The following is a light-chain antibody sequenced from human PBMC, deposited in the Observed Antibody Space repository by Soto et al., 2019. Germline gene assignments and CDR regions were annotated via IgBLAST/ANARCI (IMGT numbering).Light chain of an antibody. V-gene: IGLV2-11*01. CDR3: CSCARSYSYV. CDR1: SSDVGGYNY. CDR2: DVS. Sequence: QSVLTQPGSVSGSPGQSVTISCTGTSSDVGGYNYVSWYQQHPGKAPKLMIYDVSKRPSGVPDRFSGSKSGNTASLTISGLQAEDEADYYCCSCARSYSYVFGTGTKLTVL. J-gene: IGLJ1*01.